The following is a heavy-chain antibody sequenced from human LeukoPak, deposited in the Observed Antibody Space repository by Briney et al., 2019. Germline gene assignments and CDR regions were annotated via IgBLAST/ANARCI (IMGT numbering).Heavy chain of an antibody. CDR3: AREASHYDILTGYFGSYAFDI. Sequence: GGSLRLSCAASGFTFSSYSMNWVRQAPGKGLEWVSSISSSSSYIYYADSVKGRFTISRDNAKNSLYLQMNSLRAEDTAVYYCAREASHYDILTGYFGSYAFDIWGQGTMVTVSS. V-gene: IGHV3-21*01. J-gene: IGHJ3*02. CDR2: ISSSSSYI. D-gene: IGHD3-9*01. CDR1: GFTFSSYS.